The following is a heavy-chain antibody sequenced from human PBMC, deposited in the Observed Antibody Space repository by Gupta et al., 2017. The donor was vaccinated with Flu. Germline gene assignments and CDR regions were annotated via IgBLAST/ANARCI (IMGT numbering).Heavy chain of an antibody. CDR1: GFTFNLYA. J-gene: IGHJ4*02. CDR3: AVYWGGWFSAY. CDR2: LNSGGGST. D-gene: IGHD2-21*01. V-gene: IGHV3-23*01. Sequence: EVQLLESGGGLVQSGGSLRLSCSASGFTFNLYAMNWVRQAPGKGLEWVSALNSGGGSTYYPDSVRGRFTISRDNSKKILYLHTTNLRVEDTAVYYCAVYWGGWFSAYWVQGTLVSVSS.